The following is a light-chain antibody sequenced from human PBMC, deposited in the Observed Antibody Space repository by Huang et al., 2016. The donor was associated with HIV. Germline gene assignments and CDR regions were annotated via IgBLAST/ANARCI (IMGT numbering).Light chain of an antibody. Sequence: EIVLTQSPGTLSLSPGERATLSCRASQSVSSSYLAWYQQKPGQAPRLLIYGASSRATGIPDRFSGSGSGTDFTLTINRLEPEDFAVYYCQQYGSSPGTFGQGTKVAIK. J-gene: IGKJ1*01. CDR3: QQYGSSPGT. CDR1: QSVSSSY. CDR2: GAS. V-gene: IGKV3-20*01.